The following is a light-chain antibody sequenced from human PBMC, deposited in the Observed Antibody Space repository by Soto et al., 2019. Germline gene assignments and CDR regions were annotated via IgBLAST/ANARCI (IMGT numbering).Light chain of an antibody. J-gene: IGKJ4*01. V-gene: IGKV3-11*01. CDR1: QSISSY. CDR3: QKRSNWLLT. Sequence: IVLTQSPATLSLSPGERATLSCRASQSISSYLAWYQQKPGQAPRLLIYDASNRATGIPARFSGSGSGTDFTLTISSLEPEDFAVYYCQKRSNWLLTFGGGTKVEIK. CDR2: DAS.